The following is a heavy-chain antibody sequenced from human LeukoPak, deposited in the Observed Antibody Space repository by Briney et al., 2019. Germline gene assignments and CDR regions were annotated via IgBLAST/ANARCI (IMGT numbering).Heavy chain of an antibody. CDR3: AIHTLPACSSTSCYTGYFDY. V-gene: IGHV1-69*13. CDR2: ITPIFGTA. D-gene: IGHD2-2*02. Sequence: SVKVSCKASGGTFSSYAISWVRQAPGQGLEWMGGITPIFGTANYAQKFQGRVTITADESTSTAYMELSSLRSGDTAVYYCAIHTLPACSSTSCYTGYFDYWGQGTLVTVSS. CDR1: GGTFSSYA. J-gene: IGHJ4*02.